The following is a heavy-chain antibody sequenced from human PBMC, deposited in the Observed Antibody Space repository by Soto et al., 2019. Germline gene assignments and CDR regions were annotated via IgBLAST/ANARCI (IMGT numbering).Heavy chain of an antibody. J-gene: IGHJ4*02. V-gene: IGHV3-23*01. Sequence: GGSLRLSCAASGFTFSTYTMNWVRQAQGKGLEWVSGVSGGSTYYADSVKGRFTVSRDNSKNTLYLQMNSLRSEDTAVYYCARNEAGSGRFYFDCWGQGTLVTVSS. CDR2: VSGGST. CDR1: GFTFSTYT. CDR3: ARNEAGSGRFYFDC. D-gene: IGHD6-19*01.